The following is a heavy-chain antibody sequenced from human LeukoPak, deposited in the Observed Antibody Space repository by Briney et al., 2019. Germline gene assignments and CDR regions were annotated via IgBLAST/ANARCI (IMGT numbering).Heavy chain of an antibody. D-gene: IGHD2-15*01. CDR1: GFISSDYY. CDR3: ARSVVAATETFDY. J-gene: IGHJ4*02. Sequence: PGGSLRLSCAASGFISSDYYMSWIRQAPGKGLEWVSYISSSGSTIFYADSVKGRFTISRGNAKNSLYLQMNSLRAEDTAVYYCARSVVAATETFDYWGQGTLVTVSS. CDR2: ISSSGSTI. V-gene: IGHV3-11*04.